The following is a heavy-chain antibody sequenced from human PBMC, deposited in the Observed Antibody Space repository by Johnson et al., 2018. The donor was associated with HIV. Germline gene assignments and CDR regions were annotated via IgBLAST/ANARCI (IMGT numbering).Heavy chain of an antibody. J-gene: IGHJ3*02. CDR2: ISHDANNK. CDR1: GFIFSDAW. Sequence: QVQLVESGGGLVKPGGSLRLSCVASGFIFSDAWVSWVRQAPGKGLEWVAVISHDANNKFYADSVKGRFAVSRDDSKNTLYLQMNSLRAEDTAVYYCAGQVRAFDIWGQGTMVTVSS. V-gene: IGHV3-30*03. D-gene: IGHD6-19*01. CDR3: AGQVRAFDI.